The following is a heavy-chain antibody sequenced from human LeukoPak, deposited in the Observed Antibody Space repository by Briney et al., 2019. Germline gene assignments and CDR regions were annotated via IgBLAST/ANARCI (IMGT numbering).Heavy chain of an antibody. J-gene: IGHJ4*02. V-gene: IGHV1-69*08. CDR1: GGTFLSHT. Sequence: SVKVSCKTSGGTFLSHTFSWVRQAPGQGLEWMGKITPVIDTANYAQKFQGRVTITADKSTSTAYMELSSLRSEDTAVYYCARDAPSPWSGYSDYWGQGTLVTVSS. CDR2: ITPVIDTA. CDR3: ARDAPSPWSGYSDY. D-gene: IGHD3-3*01.